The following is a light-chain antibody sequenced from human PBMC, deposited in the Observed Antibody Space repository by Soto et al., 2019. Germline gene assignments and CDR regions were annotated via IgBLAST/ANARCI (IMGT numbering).Light chain of an antibody. CDR3: CSYAGSYTFHYV. J-gene: IGLJ1*01. CDR1: SSDVGGYNY. Sequence: QSALTQPRSVSGAPGQSVTISCTGNSSDVGGYNYVSWYQQHPGKAPKLMIYDVSKRPSGVPDRFSGSKSGNTASLTISGLQAEDEADYYCCSYAGSYTFHYVFGTGTKVTVL. V-gene: IGLV2-11*01. CDR2: DVS.